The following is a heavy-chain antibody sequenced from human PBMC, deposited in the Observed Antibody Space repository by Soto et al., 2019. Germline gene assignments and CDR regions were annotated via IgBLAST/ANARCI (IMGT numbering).Heavy chain of an antibody. D-gene: IGHD3-16*01. CDR1: GGSFSSSSYD. Sequence: XETLSVTGPVSGGSFSSSSYDWGWIRHPPGKGLEWLGSLYYSGTTYYNPSLKSRVTISVDRTKNQFSLNLTSVPDADMAVYYCVRNSGHSSNWGELEPWGKGTLVTVSS. J-gene: IGHJ5*02. CDR3: VRNSGHSSNWGELEP. V-gene: IGHV4-39*01. CDR2: LYYSGTT.